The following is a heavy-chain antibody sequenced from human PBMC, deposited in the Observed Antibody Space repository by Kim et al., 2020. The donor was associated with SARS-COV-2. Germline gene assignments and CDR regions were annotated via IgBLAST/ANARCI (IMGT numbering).Heavy chain of an antibody. V-gene: IGHV3-30*01. CDR3: ARGPRTTGMTSYYYYCYMDV. J-gene: IGHJ6*03. Sequence: RFTISRDNAKNTLYLQMNSLRAEDTAVYYCARGPRTTGMTSYYYYCYMDVWGKGTTVTVSS. D-gene: IGHD1-1*01.